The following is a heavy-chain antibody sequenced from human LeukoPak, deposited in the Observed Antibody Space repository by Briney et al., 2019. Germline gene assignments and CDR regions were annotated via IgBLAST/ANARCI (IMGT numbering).Heavy chain of an antibody. J-gene: IGHJ6*03. CDR2: ISGSGGST. CDR1: GFTFSSYA. CDR3: AKVGRSRDYYMDV. D-gene: IGHD3-16*01. Sequence: LPGGSLRLSRAASGFTFSSYAMSWVRQAPGKGLEWVSAISGSGGSTYYADSVKGRFTISRDNSKNTLYLQMNSLRAEDTAVYYCAKVGRSRDYYMDVWGKGTTVTVSS. V-gene: IGHV3-23*01.